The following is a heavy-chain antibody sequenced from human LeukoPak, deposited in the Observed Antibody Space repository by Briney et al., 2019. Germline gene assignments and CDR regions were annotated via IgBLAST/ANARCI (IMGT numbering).Heavy chain of an antibody. CDR1: GGSISRSSW. CDR2: IHDTGST. J-gene: IGHJ4*02. V-gene: IGHV4-4*02. Sequence: PSETLSLTCTVSGGSISRSSWWSWVRQPPGKGLEWIGEIHDTGSTNYNPPLKSRVTMSLDKSKNQFSLNLNSVTAADTAVYYCATYYDILSGYTFDYWGQGTLVAVSS. D-gene: IGHD3-9*01. CDR3: ATYYDILSGYTFDY.